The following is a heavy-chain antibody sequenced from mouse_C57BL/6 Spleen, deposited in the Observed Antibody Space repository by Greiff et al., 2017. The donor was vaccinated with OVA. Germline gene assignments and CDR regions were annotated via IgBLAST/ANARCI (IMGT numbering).Heavy chain of an antibody. CDR3: VRESSLYDGYSSYAMDY. D-gene: IGHD2-3*01. CDR1: GFTFNTYS. V-gene: IGHV10-3*01. J-gene: IGHJ4*01. Sequence: EVQGVESGGGLVQPKGSLKLSCAASGFTFNTYSMHWVRQAPGKGLEWVARIRSNSSNYATYYADSVKDRFTISRDDSQSMLYLQMNNLKTEDTAMYYCVRESSLYDGYSSYAMDYWGQGTSVTVSS. CDR2: IRSNSSNYAT.